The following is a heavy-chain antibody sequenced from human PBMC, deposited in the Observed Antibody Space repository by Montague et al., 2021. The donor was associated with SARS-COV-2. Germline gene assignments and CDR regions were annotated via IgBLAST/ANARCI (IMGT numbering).Heavy chain of an antibody. CDR1: GGSISTYY. CDR2: IYTNETT. J-gene: IGHJ5*02. CDR3: ARTFWGSWFGKSWFGP. Sequence: SETLSPTCTVSGGSISTYYWSWIRQPAGKGLEWIGRIYTNETTNYNPSLKSRVTMSVDTSKNQFSLKLTSVTAADTAVYYCARTFWGSWFGKSWFGPWGQGTLITVSS. V-gene: IGHV4-4*07. D-gene: IGHD3-10*01.